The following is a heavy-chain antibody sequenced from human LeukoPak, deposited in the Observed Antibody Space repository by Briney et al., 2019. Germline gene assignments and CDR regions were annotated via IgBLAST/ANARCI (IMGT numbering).Heavy chain of an antibody. D-gene: IGHD3-10*01. V-gene: IGHV1-2*04. CDR2: INPNSGGT. CDR3: ARSGVVRGVFYFDY. CDR1: GYIFTDYY. J-gene: IGHJ4*02. Sequence: GASVKVSCKASGYIFTDYYMHWVRQAPGQWLEWMGWINPNSGGTNYAQKFQGWVTMTRDTSISTAYMELSRLRSDDTAVYYCARSGVVRGVFYFDYWGQGTLVTVSS.